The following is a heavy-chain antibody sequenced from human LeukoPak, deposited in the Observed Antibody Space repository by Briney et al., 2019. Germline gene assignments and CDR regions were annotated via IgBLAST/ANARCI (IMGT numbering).Heavy chain of an antibody. D-gene: IGHD3-10*01. CDR2: INHSGGT. CDR1: GGSFSGYS. Sequence: PSETLSLTCAVYGGSFSGYSWNWIRQPPVKGLEWIGEINHSGGTNYNPSLKSRVTLSVDTSKKQFSLKLSSVTAADTAVYYCARGVDYYGVWGQGTLVTVSS. J-gene: IGHJ4*02. CDR3: ARGVDYYGV. V-gene: IGHV4-34*01.